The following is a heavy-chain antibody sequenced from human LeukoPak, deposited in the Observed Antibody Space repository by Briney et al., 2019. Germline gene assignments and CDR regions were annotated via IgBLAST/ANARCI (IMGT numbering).Heavy chain of an antibody. D-gene: IGHD3-9*01. J-gene: IGHJ4*02. CDR2: IYTSGST. CDR1: GGSISSYY. CDR3: ARLDYDILTGSDY. Sequence: PSETLSLTCTVSGGSISSYYWSWIRQPPGKGLEWIGYIYTSGSTNYNPSLKSRVTMSVDTSKNQFSLKLSSVTAADTAVYYCARLDYDILTGSDYWGQGTLVTVSS. V-gene: IGHV4-4*08.